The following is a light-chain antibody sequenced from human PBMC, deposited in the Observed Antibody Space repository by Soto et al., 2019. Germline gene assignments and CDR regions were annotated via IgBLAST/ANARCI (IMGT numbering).Light chain of an antibody. V-gene: IGLV2-14*01. CDR1: SSDVGGYNY. CDR2: EVS. CDR3: NSYTGSGIV. J-gene: IGLJ1*01. Sequence: QSALTQPASVSGSPGQSITISCTGTSSDVGGYNYVSWYQHHPGKAPKLMIYEVSNRPSGVSYRFSGSKSGNTASLTISGLQAEDEAGYYCNSYTGSGIVFGTGTKLTVL.